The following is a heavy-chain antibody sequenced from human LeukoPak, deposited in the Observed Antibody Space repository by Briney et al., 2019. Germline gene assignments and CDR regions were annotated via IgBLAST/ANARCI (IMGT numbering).Heavy chain of an antibody. CDR2: IYYSGTT. J-gene: IGHJ4*02. CDR3: ARVVGTGTTPTDY. D-gene: IGHD1-1*01. CDR1: GGSISNYY. Sequence: SETLSLTCTVSGGSISNYYWSWVRQPPGKGLEWIGYIYYSGTTNYNPSLESRVTISVDTSKNQFSLNLSSVTAADTAVYYCARVVGTGTTPTDYWGQGTLVTVSS. V-gene: IGHV4-59*01.